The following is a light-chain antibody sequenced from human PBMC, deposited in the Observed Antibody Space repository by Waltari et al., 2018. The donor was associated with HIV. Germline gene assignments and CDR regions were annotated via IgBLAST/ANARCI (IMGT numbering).Light chain of an antibody. Sequence: IVLTQSLATLTLSPGESGPISCRASPTVGTHLDWYQPQPGQAPRFLSYDSSKGATGIPPRFRGTGSGTDFTLTINSLEPEDFAVYYCQQHSDWPWTFGQGTKVELK. V-gene: IGKV3-11*01. J-gene: IGKJ1*01. CDR2: DSS. CDR1: PTVGTH. CDR3: QQHSDWPWT.